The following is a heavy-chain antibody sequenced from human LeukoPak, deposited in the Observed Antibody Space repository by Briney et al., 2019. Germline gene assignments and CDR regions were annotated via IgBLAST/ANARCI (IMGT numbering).Heavy chain of an antibody. V-gene: IGHV4-59*11. CDR3: ARDPRSPNVFDV. CDR1: GGSISSHL. Sequence: SETLSLTCTVSGGSISSHLWSWIRQPPGKGLEWIGYIYYSGSTNYNPSLKSRVTISVDTSKNQFSLKLSYVTAADTAVYYCARDPRSPNVFDVWGQGTMVTVSS. CDR2: IYYSGST. J-gene: IGHJ3*01.